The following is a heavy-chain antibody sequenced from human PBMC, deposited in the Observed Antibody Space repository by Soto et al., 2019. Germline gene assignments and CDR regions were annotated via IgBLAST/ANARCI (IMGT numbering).Heavy chain of an antibody. CDR3: AREVGGGVDIVVVSAAITRSGMDV. V-gene: IGHV1-46*01. CDR1: GYTFTSYY. J-gene: IGHJ6*02. D-gene: IGHD2-2*03. CDR2: INPSGGST. Sequence: ASVKVSCKASGYTFTSYYMHWVRQAPGQGLEWMGIINPSGGSTSYAQKFQGRVTMARDTSTSTVYMDLSSLTSADTAVYYWAREVGGGVDIVVVSAAITRSGMDVWG.